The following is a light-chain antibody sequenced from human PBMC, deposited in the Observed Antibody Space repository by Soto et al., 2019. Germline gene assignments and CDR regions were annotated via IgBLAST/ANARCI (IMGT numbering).Light chain of an antibody. CDR2: NAF. CDR1: QSVSSSY. V-gene: IGKV3-20*01. CDR3: QQYNNWWT. J-gene: IGKJ1*01. Sequence: EIVLTQSPGTLSLSPGERATLSCRASQSVSSSYLAWYQQKPGQAPRLLIYNAFNRATGIPDRFSGSGSGTDFSLTISRLEPEDFAVYYCQQYNNWWTFGQGTKVEIK.